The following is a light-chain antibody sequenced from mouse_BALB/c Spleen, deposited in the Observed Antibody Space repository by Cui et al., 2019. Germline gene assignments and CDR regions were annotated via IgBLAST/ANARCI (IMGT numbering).Light chain of an antibody. CDR3: QQYHSYLYT. Sequence: QIVLTQSPAITSASPGEKVTISCSASSSVSYMYWYQQKPGSSPKPWIYRTSNLASGVPARFSGSGSGTSYSLTISSMEAEDAATYYCQQYHSYLYTFGGGTKLEIK. V-gene: IGKV4-61*01. CDR2: RTS. CDR1: SSVSY. J-gene: IGKJ2*01.